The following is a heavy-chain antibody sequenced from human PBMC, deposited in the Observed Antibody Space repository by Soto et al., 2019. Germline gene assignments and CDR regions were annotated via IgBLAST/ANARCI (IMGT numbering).Heavy chain of an antibody. D-gene: IGHD2-2*01. Sequence: SETLSLTCTVSGGSISSSSYYWGWIRQPPGKGLEWIGSIYYSGSTYYNPSLKSRVTVSVDTSKNQFSLKLSSVTAADTAVYNCARNPSLITSCVYSSTSLHWFDPWGQGTLVTVSS. CDR1: GGSISSSSYY. J-gene: IGHJ5*02. CDR2: IYYSGST. V-gene: IGHV4-39*01. CDR3: ARNPSLITSCVYSSTSLHWFDP.